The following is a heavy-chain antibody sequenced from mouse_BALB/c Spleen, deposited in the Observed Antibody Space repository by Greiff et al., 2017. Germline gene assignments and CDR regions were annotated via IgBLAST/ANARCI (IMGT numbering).Heavy chain of an antibody. CDR2: IWAGGST. D-gene: IGHD1-1*01. Sequence: VQVVESGPGLVAPSQSLSITCTVSGFSLTSYGVHWVRQPPGKGLEWLGVIWAGGSTNYNSALMSRLSISKDNSKSQVFLKMNSLQTDDTAMYYCARESSYYYGSSYWYFDVWGAGTTVTVSS. CDR3: ARESSYYYGSSYWYFDV. V-gene: IGHV2-9*02. J-gene: IGHJ1*01. CDR1: GFSLTSYG.